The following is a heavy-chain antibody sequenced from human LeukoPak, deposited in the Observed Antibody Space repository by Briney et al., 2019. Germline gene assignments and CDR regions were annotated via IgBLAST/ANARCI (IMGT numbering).Heavy chain of an antibody. CDR1: GYTFTRYT. J-gene: IGHJ3*02. Sequence: ASVKVSCKTSGYTFTRYTIHWMRQAPGQRLEWMGWINTDNGNTKYPQQFQGRITSLRDTSANTVYMELSGLRSEDTAIYYCARGGSGATFDIWGQGTMVTVSS. D-gene: IGHD1-26*01. CDR3: ARGGSGATFDI. CDR2: INTDNGNT. V-gene: IGHV1-3*04.